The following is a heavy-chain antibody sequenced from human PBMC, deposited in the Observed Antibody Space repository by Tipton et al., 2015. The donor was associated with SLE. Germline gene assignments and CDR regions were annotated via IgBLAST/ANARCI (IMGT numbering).Heavy chain of an antibody. CDR3: AKEDDYVPSDFDY. J-gene: IGHJ4*02. V-gene: IGHV3-21*01. Sequence: SLRLSCAASGFTFSSYSMNWVRQAPGKGLEWVSSISSSSSYIYYADSVKGRFTISRDNAKNSLYLQMNSLRAEDTAVYYCAKEDDYVPSDFDYWGQGTLVTVSS. D-gene: IGHD3-16*01. CDR1: GFTFSSYS. CDR2: ISSSSSYI.